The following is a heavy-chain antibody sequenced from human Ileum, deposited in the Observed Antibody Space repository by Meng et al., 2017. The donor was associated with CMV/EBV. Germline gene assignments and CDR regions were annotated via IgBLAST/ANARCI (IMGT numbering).Heavy chain of an antibody. D-gene: IGHD2-21*02. Sequence: QLQLQEAGPGLVKPRETLSLTCTVSGASISRSTYYWGWIRQPPGKGLEWIGSIYYSGGTYYNPSLKSRVTISVDTSKNQFSLKLNSVTAADTAVYYCASGDSLRAVDFWGQGTLVTVSS. V-gene: IGHV4-39*07. CDR2: IYYSGGT. CDR3: ASGDSLRAVDF. CDR1: GASISRSTYY. J-gene: IGHJ4*02.